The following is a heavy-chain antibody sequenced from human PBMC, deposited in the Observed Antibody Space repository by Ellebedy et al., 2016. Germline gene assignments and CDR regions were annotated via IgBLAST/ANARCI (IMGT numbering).Heavy chain of an antibody. Sequence: SLKISXAVSGFTFDDYAMHWVRQPPGKGLEWVSGITWNSDRMAYADSVRGRFTISRDNAKKSLYLQMNSLRPEDTALYYCAKDLERGLEWSQSAFDYWGQGTLVTVSS. J-gene: IGHJ4*02. V-gene: IGHV3-9*01. CDR2: ITWNSDRM. CDR1: GFTFDDYA. CDR3: AKDLERGLEWSQSAFDY. D-gene: IGHD3-3*01.